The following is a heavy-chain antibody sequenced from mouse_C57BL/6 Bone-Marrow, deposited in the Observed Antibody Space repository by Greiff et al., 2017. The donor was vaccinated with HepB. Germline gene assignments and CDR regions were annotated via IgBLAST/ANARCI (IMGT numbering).Heavy chain of an antibody. CDR3: ARIRDYDYDGNYFDY. J-gene: IGHJ2*01. D-gene: IGHD2-4*01. V-gene: IGHV1-39*01. CDR1: GYSFTDYN. CDR2: INPNYGTT. Sequence: VQLKESGPELVKPGASVKISCKASGYSFTDYNMNWVKQSNGKSLEWIGVINPNYGTTSYNQKFKGKATLTVDQSSSTAYMQLNSLTSEDSAVYYCARIRDYDYDGNYFDYWGQGTTLTVSS.